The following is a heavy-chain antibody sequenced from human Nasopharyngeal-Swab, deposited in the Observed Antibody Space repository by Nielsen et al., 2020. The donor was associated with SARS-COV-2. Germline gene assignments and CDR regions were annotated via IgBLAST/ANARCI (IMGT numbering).Heavy chain of an antibody. CDR1: GFTFSSYS. CDR2: ISSSSSYI. Sequence: GESLKISCAASGFTFSSYSMNWVRQAPGKGLEWVSSISSSSSYIYYADSVKGRFTISRDNARNSLFLQMNSLRAEDTAVYYCVITNRNYYYMDVWGKGTTVTVSS. J-gene: IGHJ6*03. V-gene: IGHV3-21*01. D-gene: IGHD1-14*01. CDR3: VITNRNYYYMDV.